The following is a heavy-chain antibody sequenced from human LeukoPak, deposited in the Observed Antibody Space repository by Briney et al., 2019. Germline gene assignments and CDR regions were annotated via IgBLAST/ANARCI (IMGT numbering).Heavy chain of an antibody. Sequence: PGGSLRLSCAASGFTFSGYAMNWVRQAPGEGLEWVSSISGRSADIYYADSVKGRFTISRDNAKNSVFLQMNNLRVEDTAIYYCARRGYHDSSGYDYWGQGTPVTVSS. CDR1: GFTFSGYA. V-gene: IGHV3-21*06. D-gene: IGHD3-22*01. CDR3: ARRGYHDSSGYDY. J-gene: IGHJ4*02. CDR2: ISGRSADI.